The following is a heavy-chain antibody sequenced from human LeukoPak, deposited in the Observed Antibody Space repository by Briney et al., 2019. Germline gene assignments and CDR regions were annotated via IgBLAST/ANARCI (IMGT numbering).Heavy chain of an antibody. V-gene: IGHV3-9*01. CDR2: ISWSGDYI. CDR1: GFTFENYA. J-gene: IGHJ4*02. Sequence: PGGSLRLSCEASGFTFENYAIHWVRQAPGKGLEWVSGISWSGDYIGYADSVKGRFTISRDNSKKSLYLRMNSLRPEDTALYYCLKDMDNNGWGWGQGTLVTVSA. CDR3: LKDMDNNGWG. D-gene: IGHD3-22*01.